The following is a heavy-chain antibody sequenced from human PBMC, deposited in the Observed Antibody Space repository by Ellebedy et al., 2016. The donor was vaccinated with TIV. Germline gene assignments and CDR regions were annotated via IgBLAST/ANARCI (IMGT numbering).Heavy chain of an antibody. J-gene: IGHJ4*02. D-gene: IGHD5-24*01. CDR1: GFSLSTSGMC. CDR2: IDWDDDK. CDR3: ARIQVEMDWGFDY. V-gene: IGHV2-70*11. Sequence: SGPTLVKPTQTLTLTCTFSGFSLSTSGMCVGWIRQPPGKALEWLARIDWDDDKYYSTSLKTRLTISKDTSKNQVVLTMTNMSPVDTATYSCARIQVEMDWGFDYWGQGTLVTVSS.